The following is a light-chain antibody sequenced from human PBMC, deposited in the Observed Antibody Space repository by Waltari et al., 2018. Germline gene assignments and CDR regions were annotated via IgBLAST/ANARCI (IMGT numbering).Light chain of an antibody. CDR1: QGIRND. V-gene: IGKV1-6*01. CDR3: LQDYNYPYT. CDR2: AAS. Sequence: AIQMTQSPSSLSASVGDRVTITCRASQGIRNDLGWYQQKPGKAPKLLIYAASSLPSEVPSRFSGSGSGTDFTLTISSLQPEDFATYYCLQDYNYPYTFGQGTKLEIK. J-gene: IGKJ2*01.